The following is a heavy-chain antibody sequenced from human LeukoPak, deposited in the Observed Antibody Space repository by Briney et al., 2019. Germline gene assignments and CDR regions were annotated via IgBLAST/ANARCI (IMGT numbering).Heavy chain of an antibody. CDR2: IKQDGSEK. D-gene: IGHD2-15*01. CDR3: ARYIVVVVAAMYYFDY. Sequence: AGGSLRLSCAASGFTFSSYWMSWVRQAPGKGLEWVANIKQDGSEKYYVDSVKGRFTISRDNAKNSLYLQMNSLRAEDTAVYYCARYIVVVVAAMYYFDYWGQGTLVTVSS. CDR1: GFTFSSYW. J-gene: IGHJ4*02. V-gene: IGHV3-7*01.